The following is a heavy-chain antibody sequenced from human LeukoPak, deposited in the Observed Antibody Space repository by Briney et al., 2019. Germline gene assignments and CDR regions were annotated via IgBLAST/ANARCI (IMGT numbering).Heavy chain of an antibody. V-gene: IGHV3-21*01. CDR2: ISSSSNYI. CDR3: ARIYGSGSFWDY. J-gene: IGHJ4*02. D-gene: IGHD3-10*01. Sequence: GGSLRLSCAASGFTFSSYTMNWVRQAPGRGLEWVSSISSSSNYIYYADSVKGRFTISRDNDDNSLFLQMNNLRVEDTAVYYCARIYGSGSFWDYWGQGTLVTVSS. CDR1: GFTFSSYT.